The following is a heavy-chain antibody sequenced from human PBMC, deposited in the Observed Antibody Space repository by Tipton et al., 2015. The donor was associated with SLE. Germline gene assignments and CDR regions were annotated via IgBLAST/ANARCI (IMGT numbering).Heavy chain of an antibody. V-gene: IGHV3-7*03. CDR1: GFTFSDFW. CDR3: TRRSHIRAAVASAGRYFDY. CDR2: IKQDGGAH. Sequence: SLRLSCAASGFTFSDFWMTWVRQAPGKGLEWVANIKQDGGAHYYVDSVKGRFTISRDNAKNSLFLQMNSLKTEDTAVYYCTRRSHIRAAVASAGRYFDYWGQGTQVTVSS. J-gene: IGHJ4*02. D-gene: IGHD6-19*01.